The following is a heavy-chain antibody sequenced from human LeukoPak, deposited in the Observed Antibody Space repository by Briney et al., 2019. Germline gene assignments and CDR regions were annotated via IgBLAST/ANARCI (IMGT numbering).Heavy chain of an antibody. CDR1: GFTFSRYA. V-gene: IGHV3-21*01. Sequence: GSLRLSCAASGFTFSRYAMNWVRQAPGKGLEWVSSISSGSSYIFYADSMKGRFTISRDNAKTSLYLQMNSLRAEDTAVYYCARQVGVDDAFDIWGQGTKVTVSS. D-gene: IGHD1-26*01. CDR3: ARQVGVDDAFDI. CDR2: ISSGSSYI. J-gene: IGHJ3*02.